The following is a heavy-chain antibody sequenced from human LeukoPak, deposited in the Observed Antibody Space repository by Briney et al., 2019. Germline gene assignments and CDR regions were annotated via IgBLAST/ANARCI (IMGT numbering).Heavy chain of an antibody. D-gene: IGHD3-10*01. CDR1: GYTFTSYA. J-gene: IGHJ4*02. CDR2: INAGNGNT. Sequence: ASVKVSCKASGYTFTSYAMHWVRQAPGQRLEWMGWINAGNGNTKYSQKFQGRVTITRGTSASTAYMELSSLRSEDTAVYYCARDQEAFGELSSFIDYWGQGTLVTVSS. CDR3: ARDQEAFGELSSFIDY. V-gene: IGHV1-3*01.